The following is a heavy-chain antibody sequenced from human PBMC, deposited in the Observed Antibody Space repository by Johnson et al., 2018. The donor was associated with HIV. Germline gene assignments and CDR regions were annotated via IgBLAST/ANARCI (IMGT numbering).Heavy chain of an antibody. CDR2: IDWSGGRT. Sequence: VQLVESGGGVVRPGGSLRLSCAASGFTVSSNYMSWVRQAPGKGLEWVSGIDWSGGRTGYADSVKGRFTISRDNAKNSLYLQMNSLRAEDTAVYYCAKGGIDAFDIWDQGTMVTVSS. D-gene: IGHD6-25*01. CDR1: GFTVSSNY. CDR3: AKGGIDAFDI. J-gene: IGHJ3*02. V-gene: IGHV3-20*04.